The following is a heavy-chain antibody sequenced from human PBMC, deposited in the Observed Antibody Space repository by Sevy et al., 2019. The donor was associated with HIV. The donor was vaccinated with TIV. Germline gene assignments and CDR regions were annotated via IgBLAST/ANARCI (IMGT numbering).Heavy chain of an antibody. CDR3: ARRDYDFWGGIEIGWFDP. V-gene: IGHV4-38-2*01. Sequence: SETLSLTCAVSGYSISSGYYWGWIRQPPGKGLEWVGSIYHSGCTYYNPSLKSRVTISIDTSKNQFSLRLSSVTAADTAVYYCARRDYDFWGGIEIGWFDPWGQGTLVTVSS. CDR2: IYHSGCT. D-gene: IGHD3-3*01. J-gene: IGHJ5*02. CDR1: GYSISSGYY.